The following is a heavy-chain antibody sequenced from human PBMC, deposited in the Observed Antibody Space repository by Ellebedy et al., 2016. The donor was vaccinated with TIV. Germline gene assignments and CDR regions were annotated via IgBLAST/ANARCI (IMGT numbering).Heavy chain of an antibody. D-gene: IGHD2-21*02. J-gene: IGHJ4*02. CDR2: IWYDGSNK. CDR1: GFTFTSYG. CDR3: ARDQLRCGGDCYSVPKYYFDY. Sequence: PGGSLRLSCAASGFTFTSYGMHWVRQAPGKGLEWVAVIWYDGSNKYYADSVKGRFTISSDNSRNTLYLQMNSLRAADTAVYYCARDQLRCGGDCYSVPKYYFDYWGQGTLVTVSS. V-gene: IGHV3-33*08.